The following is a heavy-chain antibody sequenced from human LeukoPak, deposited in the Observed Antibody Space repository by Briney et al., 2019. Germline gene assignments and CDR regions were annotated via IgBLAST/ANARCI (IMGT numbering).Heavy chain of an antibody. J-gene: IGHJ6*03. CDR1: GGSISSGSYY. CDR2: ISTSGST. D-gene: IGHD6-13*01. V-gene: IGHV4-61*02. Sequence: SQTLSLTCTVSGGSISSGSYYWSWIRQPAGKGLEWIGRISTSGSTNYNPSLKSRVTISVDTSKNQFSLNLSSVTAAGTAVYYCARGPATPIQQQLVLKRYYYYYYMDVWGKGTTVTVSS. CDR3: ARGPATPIQQQLVLKRYYYYYYMDV.